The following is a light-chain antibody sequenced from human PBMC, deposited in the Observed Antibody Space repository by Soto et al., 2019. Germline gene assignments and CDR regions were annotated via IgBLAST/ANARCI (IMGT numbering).Light chain of an antibody. CDR3: CSYAGSS. V-gene: IGLV2-23*01. CDR1: SSDVGSYNL. Sequence: QSALTQPAPVSGSPGQSITISCTGTSSDVGSYNLVSWYQQHPGKAPKLMIYEGSKRPSGVSNRFSGSKSGNTASLTISGLQAEDEADYYCCSYAGSSFGGGTKVTVL. CDR2: EGS. J-gene: IGLJ2*01.